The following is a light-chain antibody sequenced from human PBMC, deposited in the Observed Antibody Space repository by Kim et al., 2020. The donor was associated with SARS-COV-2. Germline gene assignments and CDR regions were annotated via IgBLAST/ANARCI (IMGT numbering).Light chain of an antibody. V-gene: IGKV3-15*01. CDR1: QSLSTN. CDR3: QQYDMWPIT. CDR2: DAS. Sequence: LFPEQSTTRTSRAIQSLSTNLAWYQQKPGQAPSLLSLDASTRATGVPARFSGSGSATEFTLTISSLQSEDVAVYYCQQYDMWPITFGQGTRLEIK. J-gene: IGKJ5*01.